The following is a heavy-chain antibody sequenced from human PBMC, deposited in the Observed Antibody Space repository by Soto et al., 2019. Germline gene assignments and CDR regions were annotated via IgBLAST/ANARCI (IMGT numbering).Heavy chain of an antibody. CDR1: GFTFSSYW. J-gene: IGHJ6*02. CDR2: IKQDGSEK. V-gene: IGHV3-7*01. D-gene: IGHD6-13*01. CDR3: AREPGIAADYGMDV. Sequence: SLRLSCAASGFTFSSYWMSWVRQAPGKGLEWVANIKQDGSEKYYVDSVKGRFTISRDNAKNSLYLQMNSLRAEDTAVYYCAREPGIAADYGMDVWGQGTTVTVSS.